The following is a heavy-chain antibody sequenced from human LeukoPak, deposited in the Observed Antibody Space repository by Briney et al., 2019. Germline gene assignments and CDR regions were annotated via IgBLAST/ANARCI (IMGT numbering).Heavy chain of an antibody. V-gene: IGHV1-18*01. CDR2: ISAYNGNT. CDR1: GYTFTSYG. Sequence: ASVKVSCKASGYTFTSYGISWVRLAPGQGLEWMGWISAYNGNTNYAQKLQGRVTMTTDTSTSTAYMELRSLRSDDTAVYYCARDGRAAGDSDAFDIWGQGTMVTVSS. CDR3: ARDGRAAGDSDAFDI. J-gene: IGHJ3*02. D-gene: IGHD6-13*01.